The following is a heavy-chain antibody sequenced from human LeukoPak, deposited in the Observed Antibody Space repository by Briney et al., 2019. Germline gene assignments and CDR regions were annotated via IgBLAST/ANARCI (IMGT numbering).Heavy chain of an antibody. CDR2: ISYDGSNK. J-gene: IGHJ4*02. CDR3: ARPRSSYYYGSGSYYNY. CDR1: GFTFSSYS. Sequence: GGSLRLSCAASGFTFSSYSMHWVRQAPGKGLEWVAVISYDGSNKYYADSVKGRFTISRDNSRNTLYLQMNSLRAEDTAVYYCARPRSSYYYGSGSYYNYWGQGTLVTVSS. D-gene: IGHD3-10*01. V-gene: IGHV3-30*04.